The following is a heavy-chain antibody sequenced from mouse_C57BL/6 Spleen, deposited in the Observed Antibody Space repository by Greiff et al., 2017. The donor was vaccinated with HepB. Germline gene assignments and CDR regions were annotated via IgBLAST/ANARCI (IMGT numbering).Heavy chain of an antibody. CDR1: GFNIKDDY. Sequence: EVQLQQSGAELVRPGASVKLSCTASGFNIKDDYMHWVKQRPEQGLEWIGWIDPENGDTEYASKFQGKATITADTSSNTAYLQLSSLTSEDTAVYYCTAITTVVGDYYYAMDYWGQGTSVTVSS. V-gene: IGHV14-4*01. J-gene: IGHJ4*01. CDR3: TAITTVVGDYYYAMDY. CDR2: IDPENGDT. D-gene: IGHD1-1*01.